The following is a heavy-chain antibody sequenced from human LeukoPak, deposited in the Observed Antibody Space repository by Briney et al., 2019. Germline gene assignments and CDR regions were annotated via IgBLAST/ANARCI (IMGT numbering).Heavy chain of an antibody. V-gene: IGHV3-48*02. Sequence: GGSLRLSCAASGLTVSGKHMSWVRQAPGKGLEWVSYISSSSSTIYYADSVKGRFTISRDNAKNSLYLQMNSLRDEDTAVYYCARDLRAACGGDCYGGGYWGQGTLVTVSS. CDR1: GLTVSGKH. D-gene: IGHD2-21*01. CDR3: ARDLRAACGGDCYGGGY. J-gene: IGHJ4*02. CDR2: ISSSSSTI.